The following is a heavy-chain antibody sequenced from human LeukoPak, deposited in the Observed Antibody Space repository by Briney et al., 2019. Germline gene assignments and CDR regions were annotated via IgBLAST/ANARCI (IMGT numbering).Heavy chain of an antibody. CDR1: GGSISSGDYY. J-gene: IGHJ4*02. CDR2: IYYSGST. Sequence: SETLSLTCTVSGGSISSGDYYWSWIRQPPGKGLEWIGYIYYSGSTYYNPSLKSRVTISVDTSKNQFSLKLSSVTAADTAVYYCARVSQDGYLVDYWGQGTLVTVSS. V-gene: IGHV4-30-4*01. D-gene: IGHD5-24*01. CDR3: ARVSQDGYLVDY.